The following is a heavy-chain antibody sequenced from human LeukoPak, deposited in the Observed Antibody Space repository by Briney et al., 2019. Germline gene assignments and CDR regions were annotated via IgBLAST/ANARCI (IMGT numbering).Heavy chain of an antibody. CDR3: ARDGYATPFDY. V-gene: IGHV4-34*01. CDR1: GGSFSGYY. CDR2: INHSGST. J-gene: IGHJ4*02. Sequence: SETLSLTCAVYGGSFSGYYWSWIRQPPGKGLEWIGEINHSGSTNYNPSLKSRVTISVDKSKNQFSLKLSSVTAADTAVYYCARDGYATPFDYWGQGTLVTVSS. D-gene: IGHD5-12*01.